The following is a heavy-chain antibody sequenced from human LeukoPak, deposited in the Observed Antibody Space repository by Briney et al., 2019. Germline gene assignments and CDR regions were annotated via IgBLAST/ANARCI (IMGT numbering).Heavy chain of an antibody. J-gene: IGHJ4*02. CDR1: GGTFSSYA. CDR3: ARGPLGPVWTFDY. D-gene: IGHD7-27*01. Sequence: ASVTVSCKASGGTFSSYAISWVRQAPGQGLEWMGRIIPILGIANYARKFQGRVTITADKSTSTAYMELSSLRSEDTAVYYCARGPLGPVWTFDYWGQGTLVTVSS. V-gene: IGHV1-69*04. CDR2: IIPILGIA.